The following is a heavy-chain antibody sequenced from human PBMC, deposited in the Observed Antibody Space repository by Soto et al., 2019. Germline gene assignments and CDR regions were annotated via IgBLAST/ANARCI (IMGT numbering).Heavy chain of an antibody. CDR2: IDPSDSYT. D-gene: IGHD6-19*01. J-gene: IGHJ4*02. V-gene: IGHV5-10-1*01. CDR3: ARRRIAVAGTVRTFDY. CDR1: GYSFTSYW. Sequence: LGESLKISCKGSGYSFTSYWISWVRQMPGKGLEWMGRIDPSDSYTNYSPSFQGHVTISADKSISTAYLQWSSLKASDTAMYYCARRRIAVAGTVRTFDYWGQGTLVTVSS.